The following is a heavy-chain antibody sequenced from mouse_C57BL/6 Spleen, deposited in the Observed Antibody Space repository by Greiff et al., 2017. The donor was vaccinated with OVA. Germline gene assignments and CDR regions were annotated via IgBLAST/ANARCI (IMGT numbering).Heavy chain of an antibody. D-gene: IGHD4-1*01. CDR3: ARALGYYFDY. CDR1: GFTFSSYA. CDR2: ISDGGSYT. V-gene: IGHV5-4*03. Sequence: EVMLVESGGGLVKPGGSLKLSCAASGFTFSSYAMSWVRQTPDKRLAWVATISDGGSYTYYPDNVKGRFTISRDNAKNNLYLQMRHLKSEDTAMYYCARALGYYFDYWGQGTTLTVSS. J-gene: IGHJ2*01.